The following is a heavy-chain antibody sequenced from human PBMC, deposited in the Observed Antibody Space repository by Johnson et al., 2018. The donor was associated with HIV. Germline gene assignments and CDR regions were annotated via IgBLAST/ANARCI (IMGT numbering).Heavy chain of an antibody. V-gene: IGHV3-30-3*01. J-gene: IGHJ3*01. D-gene: IGHD1-26*01. Sequence: QVQLVESGGGVVQPGRSLRLSCAASGLTFSSYAVHWVRQAPGKGLEWVAVISYDGSNKYYADSVKGRFTISRDNSKNTLHLQMNSLSAEDTAVYYCARRGVGATTDAFDHWGQGTMVAVSS. CDR3: ARRGVGATTDAFDH. CDR2: ISYDGSNK. CDR1: GLTFSSYA.